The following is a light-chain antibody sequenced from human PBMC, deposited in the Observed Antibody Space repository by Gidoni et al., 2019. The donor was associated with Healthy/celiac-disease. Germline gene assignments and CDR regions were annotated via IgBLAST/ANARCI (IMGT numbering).Light chain of an antibody. V-gene: IGKV3-20*01. CDR1: QSFSSSY. CDR2: GAS. CDR3: QQYGSSPWT. J-gene: IGKJ1*01. Sequence: EIVLTQSPGPLSLSPGERATLPCRASQSFSSSYLAWYQQKPGQAPRLLIYGASRRATGIPDRFSGSGSGTDFTLTISKLEPEDFEVYYCQQYGSSPWTFGQGTKVEIK.